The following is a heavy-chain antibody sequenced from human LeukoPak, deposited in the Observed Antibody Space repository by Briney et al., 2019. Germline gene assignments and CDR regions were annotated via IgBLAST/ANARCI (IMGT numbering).Heavy chain of an antibody. CDR3: ARDSSTAPGYYYYYMDV. CDR1: GGSLINYY. J-gene: IGHJ6*03. CDR2: IYYSGST. D-gene: IGHD6-13*01. Sequence: SETLSLTCTVSGGSLINYYWSWIRQPPGKGLEWIGYIYYSGSTNYNPSLKSRVTISVDTSKNQFSLKLSSVTAADTAVYYCARDSSTAPGYYYYYMDVWGQGTMVTVSS. V-gene: IGHV4-59*01.